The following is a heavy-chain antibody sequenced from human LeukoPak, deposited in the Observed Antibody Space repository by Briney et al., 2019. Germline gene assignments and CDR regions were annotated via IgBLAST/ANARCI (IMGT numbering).Heavy chain of an antibody. CDR3: VGTGTFRSGRYYYDY. V-gene: IGHV3-53*01. CDR1: GFIVSNTF. CDR2: LYADGST. Sequence: GGSLRLSCAASGFIVSNTFMSWVRQAPGKGLEWVSVLYADGSTYYADSVTARFTISRDNSKNTLYLQMNSLRAEDTAVYFCVGTGTFRSGRYYYDYWGQGTLVTVSS. D-gene: IGHD1-14*01. J-gene: IGHJ4*02.